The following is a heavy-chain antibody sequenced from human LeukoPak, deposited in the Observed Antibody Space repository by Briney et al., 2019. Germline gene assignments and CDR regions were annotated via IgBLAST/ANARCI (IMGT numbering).Heavy chain of an antibody. Sequence: PGGSLRLSCAASGFTFSSYGMHWVRQAPGKGLEWVAVIWYDGSNKYYADSVKGRFTISRDNSKNTLYLQMNSLRAEDTAVYYCAREGEYSSGWHFDYWAREPWSPSPQ. CDR1: GFTFSSYG. CDR3: AREGEYSSGWHFDY. J-gene: IGHJ4*02. D-gene: IGHD6-19*01. CDR2: IWYDGSNK. V-gene: IGHV3-33*01.